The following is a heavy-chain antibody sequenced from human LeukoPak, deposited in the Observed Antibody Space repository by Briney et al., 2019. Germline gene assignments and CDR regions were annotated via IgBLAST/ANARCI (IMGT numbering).Heavy chain of an antibody. CDR3: ARGPGDYGDYLDY. CDR2: ISSSSSYI. J-gene: IGHJ4*02. D-gene: IGHD4-17*01. Sequence: GGSLRLSCAASGFTFSSYSMNWVRQAPGKGLEWVSSISSSSSYIYYADSVKGRFTISRDNAKNSLYLQMNSLRAEDTAVYYCARGPGDYGDYLDYWGQGTLVTVSS. CDR1: GFTFSSYS. V-gene: IGHV3-21*01.